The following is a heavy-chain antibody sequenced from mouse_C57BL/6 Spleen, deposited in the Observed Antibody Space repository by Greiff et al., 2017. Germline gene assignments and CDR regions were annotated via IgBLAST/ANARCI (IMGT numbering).Heavy chain of an antibody. D-gene: IGHD1-1*01. Sequence: VQLKQSGGDLVKPGGSLKLSCAASGFTFRSYGMSWVRQTPDKRLEWVATISSGGSYTYYPDSVKGRFTISRDNAKNTLYLQMSSLKSEDTAMYYCARRGTTVVADYAMDYWGQGTSVTVSS. CDR1: GFTFRSYG. J-gene: IGHJ4*01. CDR2: ISSGGSYT. V-gene: IGHV5-6*01. CDR3: ARRGTTVVADYAMDY.